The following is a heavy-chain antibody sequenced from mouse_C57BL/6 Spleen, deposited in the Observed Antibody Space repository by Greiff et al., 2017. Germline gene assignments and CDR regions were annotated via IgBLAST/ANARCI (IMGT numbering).Heavy chain of an antibody. CDR1: GFSLTSYG. Sequence: QVQLQQSGPGLVQPSQSLSITCTVSGFSLTSYGVHWVRQSPGKGLEWLGVIWRGGSTDYNAAFMSRLSITKDNSKSQVFFKMNSLQADDTAIYYCAKNKGTYYSNHGAMDYWGQGTSVTVSS. CDR3: AKNKGTYYSNHGAMDY. J-gene: IGHJ4*01. V-gene: IGHV2-5*01. CDR2: IWRGGST. D-gene: IGHD2-5*01.